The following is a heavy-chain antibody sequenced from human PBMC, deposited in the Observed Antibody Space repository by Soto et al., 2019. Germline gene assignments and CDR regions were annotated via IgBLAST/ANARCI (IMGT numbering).Heavy chain of an antibody. J-gene: IGHJ5*02. V-gene: IGHV4-39*01. Sequence: SETLSLTCTVSGGSISSSSYYWGWIRQPPGKGLEWIGSIYYSGSTYYNPYLKNRVTISVDTSKNQFSLKLSTVTAADTAVYYCARHSPTRTPVVRGVPSNWFDPWGQGTLVTVSS. D-gene: IGHD3-10*01. CDR2: IYYSGST. CDR3: ARHSPTRTPVVRGVPSNWFDP. CDR1: GGSISSSSYY.